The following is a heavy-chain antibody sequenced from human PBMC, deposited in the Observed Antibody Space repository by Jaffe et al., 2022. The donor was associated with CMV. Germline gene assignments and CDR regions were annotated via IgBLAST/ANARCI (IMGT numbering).Heavy chain of an antibody. CDR1: GYTFTSYA. J-gene: IGHJ6*03. D-gene: IGHD6-6*01. CDR2: INAGNGNT. CDR3: ARGRIAARGYYYYYMDV. V-gene: IGHV1-3*01. Sequence: QVQLVQSGAEVKKPGASVKVSCKASGYTFTSYAMHWVRQAPGQRLEWMGWINAGNGNTKYSQKFQGRVTITRDTSASTAYMELSSLRSEDTAVYYCARGRIAARGYYYYYMDVWGKGTTVTVSS.